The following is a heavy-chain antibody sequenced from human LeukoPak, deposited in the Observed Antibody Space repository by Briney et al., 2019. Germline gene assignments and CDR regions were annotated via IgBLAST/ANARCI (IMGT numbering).Heavy chain of an antibody. CDR1: GYTFTSYY. V-gene: IGHV1-69*13. D-gene: IGHD5-18*01. Sequence: ASVQVSCKASGYTFTSYYIHWVRQAPGQGLEWMGGIIPIFGMTNYAQKFQGRVTVTADESTSTAYMELSSLRSDDTAVYYCARVDTAIGGGYYYYYYMDVWGKGTTVTVSS. J-gene: IGHJ6*03. CDR2: IIPIFGMT. CDR3: ARVDTAIGGGYYYYYYMDV.